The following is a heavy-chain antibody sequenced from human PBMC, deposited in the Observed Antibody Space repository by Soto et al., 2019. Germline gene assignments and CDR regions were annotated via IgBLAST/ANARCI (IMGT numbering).Heavy chain of an antibody. Sequence: QVQLVQSGAEVKKPGASVKVSCKASGYTFTSYGISWVRQAPGQGLEWMGWISAYNGNTNYAQKLQGRVTMTTDTSTSTAYMELRSLRSDDTAVYYCARDEVFDSSGWVSDAFDIWGQGTMVTVSS. CDR2: ISAYNGNT. V-gene: IGHV1-18*01. D-gene: IGHD3-22*01. CDR3: ARDEVFDSSGWVSDAFDI. J-gene: IGHJ3*02. CDR1: GYTFTSYG.